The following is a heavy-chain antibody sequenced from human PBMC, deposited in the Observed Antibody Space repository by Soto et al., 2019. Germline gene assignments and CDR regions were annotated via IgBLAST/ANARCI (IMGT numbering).Heavy chain of an antibody. Sequence: PSETLSLTCAVYGGSFSGYYWSWIRQPPGKGLEWIGEINHSGSTNYNPSLKSRVTISVDTSKNQFSLKLSSVTAADTAVYYCARGKYYGSGTPWFWGQGTLVTVSS. CDR2: INHSGST. CDR1: GGSFSGYY. CDR3: ARGKYYGSGTPWF. J-gene: IGHJ4*02. V-gene: IGHV4-34*01. D-gene: IGHD3-10*01.